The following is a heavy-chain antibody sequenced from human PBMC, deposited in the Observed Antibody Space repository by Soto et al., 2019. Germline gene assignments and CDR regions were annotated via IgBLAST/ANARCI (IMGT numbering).Heavy chain of an antibody. Sequence: QLQLQESGPGLVKPSETLSLTCTVSGGSISSSSYYWGWIRQPPGKGLEWIGSIYYSGSTYYNPSLKSRVTIAVDTSKNQCSLKLSSVTAADTAGYDCARLSILFHSGSPDYWGQGTLVTVSS. CDR3: ARLSILFHSGSPDY. CDR1: GGSISSSSYY. J-gene: IGHJ4*02. D-gene: IGHD6-19*01. CDR2: IYYSGST. V-gene: IGHV4-39*01.